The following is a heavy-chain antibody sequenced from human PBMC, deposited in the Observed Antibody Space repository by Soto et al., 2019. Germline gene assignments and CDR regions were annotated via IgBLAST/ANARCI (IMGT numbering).Heavy chain of an antibody. CDR1: GGSISSGDYY. CDR3: ARDTLSSSWNHYYYYGMDV. Sequence: SETLSLTCTVSGGSISSGDYYWSWIRQPPGKGLEWIGYIHYSGSTYHNPSLKSRVTISVDTSKNQFSLKLTSVTAADTAVYYCARDTLSSSWNHYYYYGMDVWGQGTTVTVSS. J-gene: IGHJ6*02. CDR2: IHYSGST. V-gene: IGHV4-30-4*01. D-gene: IGHD6-13*01.